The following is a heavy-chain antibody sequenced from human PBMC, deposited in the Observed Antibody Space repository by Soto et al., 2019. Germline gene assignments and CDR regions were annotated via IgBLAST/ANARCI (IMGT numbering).Heavy chain of an antibody. CDR3: AGRRTISMNY. Sequence: QVQLQESGTGLVKPSETLSLTCTVSGGSISTYYWSWVRQPPGKGLEWIGYVSYSGNTNYNPSLKSRITISVDTSKNQFSLTLISVTAADTAVYFCAGRRTISMNYGGQGTLVTVSS. CDR1: GGSISTYY. D-gene: IGHD3-22*01. J-gene: IGHJ4*02. CDR2: VSYSGNT. V-gene: IGHV4-59*12.